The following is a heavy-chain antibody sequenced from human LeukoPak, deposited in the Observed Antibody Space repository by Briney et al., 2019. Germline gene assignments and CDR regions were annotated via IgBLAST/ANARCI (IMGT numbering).Heavy chain of an antibody. CDR1: GYTFNNYG. Sequence: ASVKVSCKASGYTFNNYGITWVRQAPGQGLEWMGWISTYNGNTNYAQKFQGRVTMTRDTSTSTVYMELSSLRSEDTAVYYCARGPRITLIRGGQWYYYMDVWGKGTTVTISS. J-gene: IGHJ6*03. V-gene: IGHV1-18*01. CDR3: ARGPRITLIRGGQWYYYMDV. CDR2: ISTYNGNT. D-gene: IGHD3-10*01.